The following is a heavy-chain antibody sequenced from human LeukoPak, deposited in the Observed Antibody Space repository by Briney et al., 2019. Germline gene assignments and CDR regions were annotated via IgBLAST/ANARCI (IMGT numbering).Heavy chain of an antibody. CDR3: ARELRIRGGYFDY. Sequence: PGGSLRLSCAASGFTFRHYGFHWVRQAPGKGLEWVAVILHDGSKTYYADSVKGRFTISRDNSKNRVDLQMNSLRVEDTAVYYCARELRIRGGYFDYWGQGTLVTVSS. J-gene: IGHJ4*02. CDR2: ILHDGSKT. D-gene: IGHD1-26*01. CDR1: GFTFRHYG. V-gene: IGHV3-30*03.